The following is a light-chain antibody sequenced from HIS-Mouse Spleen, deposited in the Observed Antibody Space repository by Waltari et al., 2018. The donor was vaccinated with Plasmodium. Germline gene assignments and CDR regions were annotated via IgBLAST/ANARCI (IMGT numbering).Light chain of an antibody. V-gene: IGKV3-15*01. CDR1: QSVSSN. CDR2: GAS. Sequence: EIVMTHSPPTLSVSPGERATLSCRASQSVSSNLAWYQQKPGQAPRLLIYGASSRATGIPARFSGSGSGTEFTLTISSLQSEDFAVYYCQQYNNCSFTFGPGTKVDIK. CDR3: QQYNNCSFT. J-gene: IGKJ3*01.